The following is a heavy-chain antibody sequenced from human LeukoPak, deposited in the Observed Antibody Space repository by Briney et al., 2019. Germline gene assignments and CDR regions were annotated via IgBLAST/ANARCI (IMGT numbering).Heavy chain of an antibody. CDR2: INHSGSTS. CDR1: GESFSGYF. D-gene: IGHD5-12*01. V-gene: IGHV4-34*01. CDR3: ARKSGYARDY. J-gene: IGHJ4*02. Sequence: SETLSLTCAVYGESFSGYFWNWIRQPPGKGLEWSGEINHSGSTSNHNPSLNSRVTTSVDTSKIQFSLKLSSVTAADTAVYYCARKSGYARDYWGQGNLVTVSS.